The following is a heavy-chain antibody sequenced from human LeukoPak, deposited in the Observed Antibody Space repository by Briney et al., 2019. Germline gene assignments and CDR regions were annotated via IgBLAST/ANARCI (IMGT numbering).Heavy chain of an antibody. CDR3: AREGYGSGSYYGMDV. CDR1: GYTFTGYY. V-gene: IGHV1-2*02. J-gene: IGHJ6*02. D-gene: IGHD3-10*01. CDR2: INPNSGGT. Sequence: ASVKVSCKASGYTFTGYYMHWARQAPGQGLEWMGWINPNSGGTNYAQKFQGRVTMTRDTSISTAYMELSRLRSDDTAVYYCAREGYGSGSYYGMDVWGQGTTVTVSS.